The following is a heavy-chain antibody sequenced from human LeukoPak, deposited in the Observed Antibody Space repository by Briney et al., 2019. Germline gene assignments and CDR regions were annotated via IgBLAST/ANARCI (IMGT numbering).Heavy chain of an antibody. CDR1: GFTFSSYA. D-gene: IGHD3-22*01. V-gene: IGHV3-23*01. CDR3: AKDHRSGYYNYFDY. CDR2: ISGSGGST. Sequence: GGSLRLSCAASGFTFSSYAMSWVRQAPGKGLEWVSAISGSGGSTYYADSVKGRFTISRVNSKNTLYLQMNSLRAEDTAVYYCAKDHRSGYYNYFDYWGQGTLVTVSS. J-gene: IGHJ4*02.